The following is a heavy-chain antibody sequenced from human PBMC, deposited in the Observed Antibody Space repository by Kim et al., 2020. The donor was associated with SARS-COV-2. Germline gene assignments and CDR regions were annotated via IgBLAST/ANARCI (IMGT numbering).Heavy chain of an antibody. J-gene: IGHJ3*02. CDR3: TRVDIVVVVDAFDI. CDR1: GFTFGDYA. D-gene: IGHD2-15*01. V-gene: IGHV3-49*04. Sequence: GGSLRVSCTASGFTFGDYAMSWVRQAPGKGLEWVGFIRSKAYGGTTEYAASVKGRFTISRDDSKSIAYLQMNSLKTEDTAVYYCTRVDIVVVVDAFDIWGQGTMVTVSS. CDR2: IRSKAYGGTT.